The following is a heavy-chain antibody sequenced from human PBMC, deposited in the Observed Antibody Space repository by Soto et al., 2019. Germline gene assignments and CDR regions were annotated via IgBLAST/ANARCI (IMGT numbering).Heavy chain of an antibody. J-gene: IGHJ6*03. CDR2: TYYRSKWYN. CDR3: ARAGVIIVVVPAAGAASYYYYMDV. Sequence: PSQTLSLTCAISGDSVSSNSAAWNWIRQSPSRGLEWLGRTYYRSKWYNDYAVSVKSRITINPDTSKNQFSLQLNSVTPEDTAVYYCARAGVIIVVVPAAGAASYYYYMDVWGKGTTVTVS. V-gene: IGHV6-1*01. CDR1: GDSVSSNSAA. D-gene: IGHD2-2*01.